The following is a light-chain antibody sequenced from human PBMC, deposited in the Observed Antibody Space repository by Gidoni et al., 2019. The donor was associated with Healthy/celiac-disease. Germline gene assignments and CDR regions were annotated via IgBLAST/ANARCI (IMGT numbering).Light chain of an antibody. V-gene: IGKV1-33*01. CDR2: DAS. Sequence: DIQMTQSPSSLSASVGDRVTITCQASQDISNYLNWYQQKPGKAPKLLIYDASNLETGVPSRFSGSGSGTDFTFTISSLQPEDIATYYCQQYDKLPPRRLTFGGGTKVEIK. J-gene: IGKJ4*01. CDR1: QDISNY. CDR3: QQYDKLPPRRLT.